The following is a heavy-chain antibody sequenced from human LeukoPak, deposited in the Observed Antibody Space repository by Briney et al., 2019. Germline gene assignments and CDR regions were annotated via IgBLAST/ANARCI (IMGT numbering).Heavy chain of an antibody. D-gene: IGHD2-2*01. Sequence: GGSLRLSCAASGFTFSSYAMHWVRQAPGKGLEYVSAISSNGGSTYYANSVKGRSTISRDNSKNTLYLQMGSLRAEDMAVYYCARSPFIVVVPAPPVDIWGQGTMVTVSS. J-gene: IGHJ3*02. CDR1: GFTFSSYA. CDR2: ISSNGGST. V-gene: IGHV3-64*01. CDR3: ARSPFIVVVPAPPVDI.